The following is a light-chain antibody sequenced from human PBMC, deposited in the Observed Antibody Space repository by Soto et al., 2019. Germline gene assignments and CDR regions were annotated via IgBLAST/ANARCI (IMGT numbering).Light chain of an antibody. CDR3: QQYQSYPVT. CDR2: LAS. V-gene: IGKV1-16*02. CDR1: QGINTN. Sequence: DIQMTQSPSSLSASVGDRVTITCRASQGINTNLAWFQQKPGKAPEPLIYLASSLQSGVPPKFSGSGSGTDFTLTISSLQPEDFATYYCQQYQSYPVTFGGGTKVEI. J-gene: IGKJ4*01.